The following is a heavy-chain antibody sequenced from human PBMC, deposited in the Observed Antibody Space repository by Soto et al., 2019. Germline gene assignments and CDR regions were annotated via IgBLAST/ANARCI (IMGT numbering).Heavy chain of an antibody. D-gene: IGHD6-6*01. CDR3: ARISEGSSYSYYYYGMDV. Sequence: GGSLRLSCAASGFTFSSYSMNWVRQAPGKGLEWVSSISSSSSYIYYADSVKGRFTISRDNANNSLYLQMNSLRAEDTAVYYCARISEGSSYSYYYYGMDVWGHGT. J-gene: IGHJ6*02. V-gene: IGHV3-21*01. CDR1: GFTFSSYS. CDR2: ISSSSSYI.